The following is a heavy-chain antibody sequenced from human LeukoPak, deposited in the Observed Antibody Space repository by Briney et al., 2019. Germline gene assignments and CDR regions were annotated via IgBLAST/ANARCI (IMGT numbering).Heavy chain of an antibody. CDR1: GFTFSSYG. V-gene: IGHV3-33*01. Sequence: GRSLRLSCAASGFTFSSYGMHWVRQAPGKGLEWVAVIWYDGSNKYYADSVEGRFTISRDNSKNTLYLQMNSLRAEDTAVYYCARAGDSGSYYAFDYWGQGTLVTVSS. D-gene: IGHD1-26*01. CDR3: ARAGDSGSYYAFDY. J-gene: IGHJ4*02. CDR2: IWYDGSNK.